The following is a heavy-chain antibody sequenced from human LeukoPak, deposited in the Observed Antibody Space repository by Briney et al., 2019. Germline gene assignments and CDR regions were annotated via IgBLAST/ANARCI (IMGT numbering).Heavy chain of an antibody. V-gene: IGHV3-7*01. Sequence: GGSLRLSCAASGFTFSTYWMNWFRQTPGKGLEWVANIKQDGSEKYYVDPVKGRFTISRDNAKNSLYLQMNSLRAEDTAVYYCARGRSSGWYYWGQGTLVTVSS. J-gene: IGHJ4*02. CDR1: GFTFSTYW. D-gene: IGHD6-19*01. CDR3: ARGRSSGWYY. CDR2: IKQDGSEK.